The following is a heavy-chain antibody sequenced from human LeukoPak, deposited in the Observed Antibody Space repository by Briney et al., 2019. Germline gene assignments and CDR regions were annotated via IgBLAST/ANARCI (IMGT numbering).Heavy chain of an antibody. Sequence: WASVKVSCKASGYTFTSYYMHWVRQAPGQGLEWMGIINPSGGSTSYAQKFQGRVTMTRDTSTSTVYMELSSLRSEDTAVYYCARSPSAVGATFVYAFDIWGQGTMVTVSS. V-gene: IGHV1-46*01. CDR1: GYTFTSYY. CDR3: ARSPSAVGATFVYAFDI. D-gene: IGHD1-26*01. J-gene: IGHJ3*02. CDR2: INPSGGST.